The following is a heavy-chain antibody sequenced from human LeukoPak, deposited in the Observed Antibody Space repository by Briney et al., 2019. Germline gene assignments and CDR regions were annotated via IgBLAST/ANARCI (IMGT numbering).Heavy chain of an antibody. CDR1: GGSFSGYY. V-gene: IGHV4-34*01. Sequence: PSETLSLTCAVYGGSFSGYYWSWIRQPPRKGLEWIGEINHSGSTNYNPSLKSRVTISVDTSKNQFSLKLSSVTAADTAVYYCALIGNYYDSSGWIEPYYFDYWGQGTLVTVSS. D-gene: IGHD3-22*01. J-gene: IGHJ4*02. CDR2: INHSGST. CDR3: ALIGNYYDSSGWIEPYYFDY.